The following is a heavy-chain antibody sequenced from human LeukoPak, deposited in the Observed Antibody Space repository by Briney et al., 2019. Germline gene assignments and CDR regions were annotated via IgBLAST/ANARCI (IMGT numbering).Heavy chain of an antibody. J-gene: IGHJ6*02. Sequence: ASVKVSCKASGYTFTSYGISWVRQAPGQGLEWMGWISAYNGNTNYAQKLQGRVTMTTDTSTSTAYMELRSLRSDDTAVYYCASPGAAYGDYDMDVWGQGTTVTVSS. D-gene: IGHD4-17*01. CDR1: GYTFTSYG. CDR3: ASPGAAYGDYDMDV. V-gene: IGHV1-18*01. CDR2: ISAYNGNT.